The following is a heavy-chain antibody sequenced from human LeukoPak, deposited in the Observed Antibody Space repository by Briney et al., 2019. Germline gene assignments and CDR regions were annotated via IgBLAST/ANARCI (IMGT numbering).Heavy chain of an antibody. J-gene: IGHJ4*02. V-gene: IGHV3-48*01. D-gene: IGHD3-22*01. Sequence: PGGSLRLSCAASGFTFSSYSMNWVRQAPGKGLEWLSYISSSSSIIYYGDSVNGRFTISRDNSKNTLYLQMNSLRAEDTAVYYCGKLKSSGYIIEYWGRGTLVTVSS. CDR3: GKLKSSGYIIEY. CDR1: GFTFSSYS. CDR2: ISSSSSII.